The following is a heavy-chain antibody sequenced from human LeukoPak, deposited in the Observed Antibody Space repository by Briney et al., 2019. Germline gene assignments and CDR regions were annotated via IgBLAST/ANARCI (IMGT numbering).Heavy chain of an antibody. Sequence: GGSLRLSCAASGFTFSSYAMTWVRQAPAKGLEWVPTISGSGGSTYYADSVKGRFTISRDNSKNTLYLQMNSLRAEDTAVYYCAKNDGNLPYYYYYMDVWGKGTTVTVSS. J-gene: IGHJ6*03. D-gene: IGHD1-1*01. CDR3: AKNDGNLPYYYYYMDV. CDR1: GFTFSSYA. V-gene: IGHV3-23*01. CDR2: ISGSGGST.